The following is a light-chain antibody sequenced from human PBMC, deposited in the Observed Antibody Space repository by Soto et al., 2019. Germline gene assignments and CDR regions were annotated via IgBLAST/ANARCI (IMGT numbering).Light chain of an antibody. V-gene: IGKV1-5*03. CDR3: QQYNSYST. CDR2: KAS. CDR1: QTISIW. J-gene: IGKJ1*01. Sequence: DIQMTHSPSTLSGSVGDRVTITCRASQTISIWLAWYQHKPGKAPKLLIYKASSLESGVPSRFSGSGSGTEFTLTISSLQPDDFATYYCQQYNSYSTFGQGTKVDIK.